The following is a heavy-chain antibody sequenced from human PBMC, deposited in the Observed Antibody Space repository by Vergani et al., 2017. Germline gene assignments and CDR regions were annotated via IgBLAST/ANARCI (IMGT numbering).Heavy chain of an antibody. CDR2: IKQDGSEK. Sequence: EVQLVESGGGLVQPGGSLRLSCAASGFTFSSYWMSWVRQAPGKGLEWVANIKQDGSEKYYVDSVKGRFTISRDNAKNSLYLQMNSLRAEDTAVYYCARDRYSSSYYYFDYWDQGTLVTVSS. CDR3: ARDRYSSSYYYFDY. CDR1: GFTFSSYW. V-gene: IGHV3-7*03. D-gene: IGHD6-13*01. J-gene: IGHJ4*02.